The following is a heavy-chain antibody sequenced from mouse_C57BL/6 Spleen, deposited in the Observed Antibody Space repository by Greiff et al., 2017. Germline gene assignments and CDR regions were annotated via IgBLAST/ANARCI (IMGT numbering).Heavy chain of an antibody. CDR3: TRGDGYYVPDY. Sequence: EVKVEESGEGLVKPGGSLKLSCAASGFTFSSYAMSWVRQTPEKRLEWVAYISSGGNYIYYADTVKGRFTISRDNARNTLYLQMSSLKSEDTAMYYCTRGDGYYVPDYWGQGTTLTVSS. J-gene: IGHJ2*01. V-gene: IGHV5-9-1*02. D-gene: IGHD2-3*01. CDR2: ISSGGNYI. CDR1: GFTFSSYA.